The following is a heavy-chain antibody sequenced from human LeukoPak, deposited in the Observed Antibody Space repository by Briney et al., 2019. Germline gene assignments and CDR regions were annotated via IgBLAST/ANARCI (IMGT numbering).Heavy chain of an antibody. CDR2: INSNGSRT. Sequence: GGSLRHSRAASGFTFSSYWMHWVRQAPGKGLVWVSLINSNGSRTRYADSVKGRFTISRDNAKNTLYLQMNSLRAEDTAVYYCARGGSSIVGAPDYWGEGTLVTVSS. D-gene: IGHD1-26*01. J-gene: IGHJ4*02. CDR3: ARGGSSIVGAPDY. CDR1: GFTFSSYW. V-gene: IGHV3-74*01.